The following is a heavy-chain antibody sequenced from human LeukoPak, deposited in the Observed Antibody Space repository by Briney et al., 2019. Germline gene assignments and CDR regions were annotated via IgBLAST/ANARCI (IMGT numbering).Heavy chain of an antibody. Sequence: GGSLRLSCAASGFTFSSYAMSWVRQAPGKGLEWVSAISGSGGSTYYADSVKGRFTISRDNSKNTLYLQMNSLRAEDTAVYYCAKGAPQYRSSTSCFNWFDPWGQGTLVTVSS. J-gene: IGHJ5*02. CDR2: ISGSGGST. D-gene: IGHD2-2*01. V-gene: IGHV3-23*01. CDR3: AKGAPQYRSSTSCFNWFDP. CDR1: GFTFSSYA.